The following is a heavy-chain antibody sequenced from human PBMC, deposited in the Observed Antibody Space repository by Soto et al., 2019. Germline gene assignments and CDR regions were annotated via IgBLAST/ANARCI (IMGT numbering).Heavy chain of an antibody. CDR1: GYTFTSYG. J-gene: IGHJ6*02. V-gene: IGHV1-18*01. D-gene: IGHD6-13*01. CDR2: ISAYNGNT. CDR3: ASFSIAATDPYGMDV. Sequence: QVQLVQSGAEVKKPGASVKVSCKASGYTFTSYGISWVRQAPGQGLEWMGWISAYNGNTNYAQKLQGRVTMTTDTSTSKAYMELRSLRSADTAVYYCASFSIAATDPYGMDVWGQGTTVTVSS.